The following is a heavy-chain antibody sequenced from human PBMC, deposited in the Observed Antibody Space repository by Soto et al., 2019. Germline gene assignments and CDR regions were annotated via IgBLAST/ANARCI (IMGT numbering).Heavy chain of an antibody. CDR1: GYTFTSYG. CDR3: ARREGHDYSNRRAENYYYYGMDV. D-gene: IGHD4-4*01. J-gene: IGHJ6*02. CDR2: ISAYNGNT. Sequence: QVQLVQSGAEVKKPGASVKVSCKDSGYTFTSYGISWVRQAPGQGLEWMGWISAYNGNTNYAQKLQGRVTMNTDTSTSTADMELRSLRSDGTAVYYCARREGHDYSNRRAENYYYYGMDVWGQGNTVTVSS. V-gene: IGHV1-18*01.